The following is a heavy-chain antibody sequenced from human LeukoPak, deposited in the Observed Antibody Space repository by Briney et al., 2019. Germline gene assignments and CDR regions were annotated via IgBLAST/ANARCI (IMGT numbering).Heavy chain of an antibody. CDR2: ISGYDGNT. V-gene: IGHV1-18*01. CDR1: GYTFTNYG. J-gene: IGHJ5*02. D-gene: IGHD6-6*01. CDR3: ARDDYSSSSIWFDP. Sequence: ASVKVSCKASGYTFTNYGVNWVRQAPGQGLEYMGWISGYDGNTNYAQKVQGRVTMTTDTSTSTAYMELRSLRSDDTAVYYCARDDYSSSSIWFDPWGQGTLVTVSS.